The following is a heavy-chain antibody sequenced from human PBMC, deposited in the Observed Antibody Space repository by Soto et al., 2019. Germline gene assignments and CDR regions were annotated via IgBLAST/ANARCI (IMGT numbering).Heavy chain of an antibody. CDR3: GRDRNGPTG. CDR2: INGDGSST. CDR1: GITFGNYW. D-gene: IGHD4-17*01. Sequence: EIQLVESGGGLVQPGGSLRLSCVASGITFGNYWMHWARQVPGKGLVWVSHINGDGSSTKFADSVKGRFTISRDNAKNTLYLQMSALRVEDTAVYYCGRDRNGPTGWGQGTLVTVSS. V-gene: IGHV3-74*03. J-gene: IGHJ4*02.